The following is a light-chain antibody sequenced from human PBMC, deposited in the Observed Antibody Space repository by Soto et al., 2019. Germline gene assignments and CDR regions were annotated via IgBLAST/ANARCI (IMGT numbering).Light chain of an antibody. CDR1: QSVSRNY. Sequence: EIVLTQSPGTLSLSQGERATLSCRASQSVSRNYVAWYQQKPGQAPRLLIYGASSRATGIPDRFSGSGSGTDFTLTISRLEPEDFALYYCQHYGSSPRTFGQGTKVDIK. CDR2: GAS. V-gene: IGKV3-20*01. CDR3: QHYGSSPRT. J-gene: IGKJ1*01.